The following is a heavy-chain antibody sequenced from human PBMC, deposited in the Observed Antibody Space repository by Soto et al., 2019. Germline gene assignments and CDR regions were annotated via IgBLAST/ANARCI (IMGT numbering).Heavy chain of an antibody. V-gene: IGHV3-23*01. CDR2: LGGGGDT. Sequence: GGSMIVSCAAPGFNFCAYTMNWVRQAPGKGLEWVSALGGGGDTHYAESVKGRFTISRDYSKNILLLQMNSLRDEDSAIYYCTKDRHPDGIWTFDFWGQGTLVTVSS. CDR1: GFNFCAYT. CDR3: TKDRHPDGIWTFDF. J-gene: IGHJ4*02. D-gene: IGHD3-9*01.